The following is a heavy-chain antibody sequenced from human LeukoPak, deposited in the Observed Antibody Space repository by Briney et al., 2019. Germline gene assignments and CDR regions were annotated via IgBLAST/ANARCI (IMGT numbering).Heavy chain of an antibody. Sequence: AGSLRLSCTASGFTFSDYDMNWVRQAPGKGLEWVSSISGRSSHIYYADSVKGRFTISRDNAKNSLYLQMNSLRDEDTAVYYCGRAFPPLRTAAAGDLWGQGTLVTVSS. D-gene: IGHD6-13*01. CDR2: ISGRSSHI. J-gene: IGHJ5*02. CDR1: GFTFSDYD. V-gene: IGHV3-21*06. CDR3: GRAFPPLRTAAAGDL.